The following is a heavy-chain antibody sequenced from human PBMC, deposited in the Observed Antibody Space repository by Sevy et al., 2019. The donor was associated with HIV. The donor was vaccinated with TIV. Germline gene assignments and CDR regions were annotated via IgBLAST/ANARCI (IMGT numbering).Heavy chain of an antibody. J-gene: IGHJ4*02. V-gene: IGHV3-23*01. CDR3: AKEKRHSGSPGVIDY. D-gene: IGHD1-26*01. CDR1: GFTFSSYV. Sequence: GGSLRLSCAASGFTFSSYVMTWVRQAPGKGLEWVSTISGSGGTTYYADSVKGRFTISRDNSKNTLYLQMNSLRAEDTAVYYCAKEKRHSGSPGVIDYWGQGTLVTVSS. CDR2: ISGSGGTT.